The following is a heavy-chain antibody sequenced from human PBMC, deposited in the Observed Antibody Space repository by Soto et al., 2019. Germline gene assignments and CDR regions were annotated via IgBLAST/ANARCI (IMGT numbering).Heavy chain of an antibody. CDR1: GYSFTSYW. CDR2: IYPGDSDT. D-gene: IGHD4-4*01. V-gene: IGHV5-51*01. J-gene: IGHJ6*02. CDR3: ARHPYYSNDPPYYYYGMDV. Sequence: GESLKISCKGSGYSFTSYWIGWVRQMPGKGLEWMGIIYPGDSDTRYSPSFQGQVTISADKSISTAYLQWSSLKASDTAMYYCARHPYYSNDPPYYYYGMDVWGQGTTVTVSS.